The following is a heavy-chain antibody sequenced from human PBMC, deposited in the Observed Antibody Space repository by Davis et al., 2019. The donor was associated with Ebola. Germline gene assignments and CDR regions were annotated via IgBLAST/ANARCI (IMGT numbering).Heavy chain of an antibody. V-gene: IGHV3-23*01. Sequence: GESLKISCAASGFTFTDYVMGWVRQAPGKGLERVSTISGSGGSTYYADSVKGRFTIPRDNSKNTLYLQMNRLRAEDTAVYYCAKDGHYDTSGYWDAFDIWGQGTMVTVSS. D-gene: IGHD3-22*01. CDR1: GFTFTDYV. J-gene: IGHJ3*02. CDR2: ISGSGGST. CDR3: AKDGHYDTSGYWDAFDI.